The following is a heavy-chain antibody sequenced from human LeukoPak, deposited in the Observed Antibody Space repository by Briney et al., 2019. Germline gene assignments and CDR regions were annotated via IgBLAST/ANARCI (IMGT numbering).Heavy chain of an antibody. CDR1: GYTFTGYY. CDR3: ARVPLTVTTAFGEY. V-gene: IGHV1-2*02. Sequence: SVKVSCKASGYTFTGYYMHWVRQPPGQGLEWMGWINLNCGGTNYAQKFTGRVAMTRDTSISTAYMELSRLRSDDTAVYYCARVPLTVTTAFGEYWGQGTLVTVSS. CDR2: INLNCGGT. D-gene: IGHD4-17*01. J-gene: IGHJ4*02.